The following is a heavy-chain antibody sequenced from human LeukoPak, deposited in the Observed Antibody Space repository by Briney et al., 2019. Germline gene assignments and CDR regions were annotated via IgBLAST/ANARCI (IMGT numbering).Heavy chain of an antibody. CDR2: MHYDGRNI. CDR3: ARSFWSIYYSIDY. D-gene: IGHD3-3*01. J-gene: IGHJ4*02. CDR1: GFTLTSTG. Sequence: GGSLRLSCAMSGFTLTSTGMHWVRQAPGKGLEWVAFMHYDGRNILYADSVKGRFSISTDNSNNMVYLQMNSLRAEDTAVYYCARSFWSIYYSIDYWGQGTLVTVSS. V-gene: IGHV3-30*02.